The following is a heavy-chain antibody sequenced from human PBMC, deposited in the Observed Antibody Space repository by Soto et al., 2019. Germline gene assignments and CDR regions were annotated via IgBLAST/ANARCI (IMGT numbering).Heavy chain of an antibody. D-gene: IGHD3-22*01. CDR1: GFTFSSYA. Sequence: PGGSLRLSCAASGFTFSSYAMSWVRHAQGKGLEWVSAISGSGGSTYYADSVQSRLTISRDNSKNTQYLQMNSLRAADTAAYYCGGSSSYSRFDYWGQGTLVTVSS. J-gene: IGHJ4*02. CDR3: GGSSSYSRFDY. V-gene: IGHV3-23*01. CDR2: ISGSGGST.